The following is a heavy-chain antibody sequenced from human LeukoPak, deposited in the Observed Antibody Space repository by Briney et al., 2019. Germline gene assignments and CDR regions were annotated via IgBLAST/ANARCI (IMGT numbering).Heavy chain of an antibody. D-gene: IGHD3-22*01. CDR1: GFTFSDFW. V-gene: IGHV3-23*01. CDR2: ISGSGGST. J-gene: IGHJ3*02. Sequence: GGSLRLSCAASGFTFSDFWMSWVRQAPGKGLEWVSAISGSGGSTYYADSVKGRFTISRDNSKNTLYLQMNSLRAEDTAVYYCAKPYYDSSTFDIWGQGTMVTVSS. CDR3: AKPYYDSSTFDI.